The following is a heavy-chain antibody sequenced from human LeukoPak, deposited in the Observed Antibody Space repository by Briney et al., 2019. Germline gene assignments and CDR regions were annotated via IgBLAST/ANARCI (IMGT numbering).Heavy chain of an antibody. Sequence: PSETLSLTCTVSGGSIGGYYWSWIRQPPGKGLEWIGYIYYSGSTNYNPSLKSRVTMSVDTSKNQFSLRLSSVTAADTAVYYCARRARGNRAYFFDYWGQGTLVTVSS. CDR1: GGSIGGYY. J-gene: IGHJ4*02. V-gene: IGHV4-59*01. CDR2: IYYSGST. D-gene: IGHD1-14*01. CDR3: ARRARGNRAYFFDY.